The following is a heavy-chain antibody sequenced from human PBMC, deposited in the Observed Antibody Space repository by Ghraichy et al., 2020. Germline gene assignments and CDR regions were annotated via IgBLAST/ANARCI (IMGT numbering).Heavy chain of an antibody. D-gene: IGHD3-10*01. CDR2: INHSGST. V-gene: IGHV4-34*01. Sequence: SETLSPTCAVYGGSFSGYYWSWIRQPPGKGLEWIGEINHSGSTNYNPSLKSRVTISVDTSKNQFSLKLSSVTAADTAAYYCARHLRELGPFDYWGQGTLVTVS. J-gene: IGHJ4*02. CDR1: GGSFSGYY. CDR3: ARHLRELGPFDY.